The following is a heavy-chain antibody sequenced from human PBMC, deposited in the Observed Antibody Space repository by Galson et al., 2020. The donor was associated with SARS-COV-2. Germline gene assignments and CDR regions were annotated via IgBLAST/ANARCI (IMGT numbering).Heavy chain of an antibody. D-gene: IGHD3-16*01. CDR1: GFTFRTYW. Sequence: GGSLRLSCVASGFTFRTYWMSWIRKAPGKGLEWVGNIKLDGSEKYYVDSVKGRFTISRDNAKNSLYLQMDSLRVEDTAVYYGARVHLGERFWGQGTLVTVSS. CDR3: ARVHLGERF. V-gene: IGHV3-7*02. J-gene: IGHJ4*02. CDR2: IKLDGSEK.